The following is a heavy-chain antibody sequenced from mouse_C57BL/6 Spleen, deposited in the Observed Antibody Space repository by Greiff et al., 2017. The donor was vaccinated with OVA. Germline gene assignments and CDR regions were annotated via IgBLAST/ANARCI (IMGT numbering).Heavy chain of an antibody. CDR1: GYTFTNYW. V-gene: IGHV1-63*01. D-gene: IGHD1-1*01. J-gene: IGHJ2*01. Sequence: VQLQESGAELVRPGTSVKLSCKASGYTFTNYWIGWAKQRPGHGLEWIGDIYPGGGYTNYNEKFKGQATLTADKSSSTAYMQFSSLTSEDSAIYYCARTPKDYGSSFDYWGQGTTLTVSS. CDR2: IYPGGGYT. CDR3: ARTPKDYGSSFDY.